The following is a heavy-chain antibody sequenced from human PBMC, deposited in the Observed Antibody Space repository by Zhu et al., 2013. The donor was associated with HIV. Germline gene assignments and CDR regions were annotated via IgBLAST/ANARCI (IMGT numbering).Heavy chain of an antibody. Sequence: QVQLQESGSRLVKPSQTLSLTCAVSGGSISSGGYSWSWIRQPPGKALEWIGYIYHTGTTSYNPSLKSRVTILLDRSKNQFSLELSSVTAADTAVYYCARDFPGSGPDYWGQGTLVTVSS. CDR3: ARDFPGSGPDY. J-gene: IGHJ4*02. CDR2: IYHTGTT. V-gene: IGHV4-30-2*01. CDR1: GGSISSGGYS. D-gene: IGHD3-10*01.